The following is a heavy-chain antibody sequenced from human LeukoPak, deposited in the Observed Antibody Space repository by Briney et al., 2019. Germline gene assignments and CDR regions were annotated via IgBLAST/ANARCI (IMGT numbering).Heavy chain of an antibody. V-gene: IGHV3-30*04. CDR2: ISYDGSNK. D-gene: IGHD1-26*01. CDR3: AREGGWELLSWYFDL. CDR1: GFTFSSYA. Sequence: PGGSLRLSCAASGFTFSSYAMHWVRQAPGKGLEWVAVISYDGSNKYYADSVKGRFTISRDNSKNTLYLQMNSLRAEDTAVYYCAREGGWELLSWYFDLWGRGTLVIASS. J-gene: IGHJ2*01.